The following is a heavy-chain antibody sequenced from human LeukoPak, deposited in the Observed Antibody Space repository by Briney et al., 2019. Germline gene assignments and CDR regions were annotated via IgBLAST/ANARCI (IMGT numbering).Heavy chain of an antibody. J-gene: IGHJ4*02. CDR3: AKRGVVIRVILVGFHKEAYYFDS. V-gene: IGHV3-23*01. Sequence: PGGSLRLSCSISGITLSNYGMSWVRQAPGEGLEWVAGIRDNGGRANYADSVKGRFTISRDNPKNTLYLQMNSLRAEDTAVYFCAKRGVVIRVILVGFHKEAYYFDSWGQGALVTVSS. D-gene: IGHD3-22*01. CDR1: GITLSNYG. CDR2: IRDNGGRA.